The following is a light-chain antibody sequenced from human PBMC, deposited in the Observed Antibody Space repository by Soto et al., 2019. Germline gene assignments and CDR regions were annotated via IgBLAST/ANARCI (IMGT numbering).Light chain of an antibody. CDR2: DAS. CDR3: QQYNTLWT. Sequence: DIQMTQSPSTLSASVGDRVTITCRASQNIDGWLAWYQQKPGKAPKLVIYDASSLESGVPSRFSGSGSGTEFTLTISSPQPDDFATYFCQQYNTLWTFGQGTKVEIK. CDR1: QNIDGW. J-gene: IGKJ1*01. V-gene: IGKV1-5*01.